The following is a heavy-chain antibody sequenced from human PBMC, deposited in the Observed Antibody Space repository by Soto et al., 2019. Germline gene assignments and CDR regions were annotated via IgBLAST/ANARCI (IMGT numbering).Heavy chain of an antibody. CDR3: ARDPHEFWNSYFFAP. J-gene: IGHJ5*02. CDR2: ISAYNGQT. Sequence: ASAEACCEACRGGFTGYCRNWARQAPRQRPEWMGWISAYNGQTDYAQNFQGRVTMATDTSTNTAYMELRNLRSDDTAVYYCARDPHEFWNSYFFAPWGPGTLVTVSS. CDR1: RGGFTGYC. D-gene: IGHD3-3*01. V-gene: IGHV1-18*01.